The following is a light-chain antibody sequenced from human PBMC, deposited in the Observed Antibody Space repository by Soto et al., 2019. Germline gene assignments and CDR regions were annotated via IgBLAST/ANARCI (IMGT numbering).Light chain of an antibody. CDR3: QSYDSSRSAYVV. CDR1: SSNIGAGYD. Sequence: QSVLTQPPSVSGAPGQRVTISCTGSSSNIGAGYDVHWYQQLPGTAPKLLIYGNSNRPSGVPDRFSGSKSGTSASLAITGLHAEDEADYYCQSYDSSRSAYVVFGGGTKLTVL. J-gene: IGLJ2*01. CDR2: GNS. V-gene: IGLV1-40*01.